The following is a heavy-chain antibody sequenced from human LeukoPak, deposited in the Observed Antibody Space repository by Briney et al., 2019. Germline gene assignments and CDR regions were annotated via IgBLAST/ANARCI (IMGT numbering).Heavy chain of an antibody. Sequence: KPSETLSLTCTVSGGSISSYYWSWIRQPAGKGLEWIGRIYTSGNTYYNPSLKSRVTISVDTSKNQFSLKLSSVTAADTAMYYCAREVGGSYYGPTDHWGQGTLVTVST. CDR3: AREVGGSYYGPTDH. V-gene: IGHV4-4*07. J-gene: IGHJ4*02. CDR1: GGSISSYY. D-gene: IGHD3-10*01. CDR2: IYTSGNT.